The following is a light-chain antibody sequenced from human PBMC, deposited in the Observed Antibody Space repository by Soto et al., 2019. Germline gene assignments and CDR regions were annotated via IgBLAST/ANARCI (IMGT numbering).Light chain of an antibody. Sequence: QSALTQPASVSGSPGQSITISCTGTSSDVGTYKRVSWYQQYPGKAPKVIIYDDTKRPSGVSSRFSGSKSGNTASLTISGLQADDEAAYYCCSFAGSSTSFGGGTKLTVL. J-gene: IGLJ3*02. CDR1: SSDVGTYKR. CDR2: DDT. V-gene: IGLV2-23*01. CDR3: CSFAGSSTS.